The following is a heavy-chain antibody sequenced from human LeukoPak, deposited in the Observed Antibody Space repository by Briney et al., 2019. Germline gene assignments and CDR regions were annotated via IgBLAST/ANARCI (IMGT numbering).Heavy chain of an antibody. CDR2: IYTSGST. CDR1: GGSFSGYY. V-gene: IGHV4-59*10. J-gene: IGHJ5*02. Sequence: SETLSLTCAVYGGSFSGYYWSWIRQPPGKGLEWIVRIYTSGSTNYNPSLKSRATMSVDTSKNQFSLKLSSVTAADTAVYYCARGPYDSSETQMWFDPWGQGTLVTVSS. CDR3: ARGPYDSSETQMWFDP. D-gene: IGHD3-22*01.